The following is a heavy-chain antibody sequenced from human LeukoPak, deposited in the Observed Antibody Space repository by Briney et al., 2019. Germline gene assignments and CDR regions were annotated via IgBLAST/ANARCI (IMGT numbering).Heavy chain of an antibody. CDR3: VKDCSYYYGSGSPLDY. CDR2: ISSNGGST. D-gene: IGHD3-10*01. CDR1: GFTFSSYA. J-gene: IGHJ4*02. V-gene: IGHV3-64D*06. Sequence: GGSLRLSCSASGFTFSSYAMHWVRQAPGKGLEYVSAISSNGGSTYYADSVKGRFTNSRDNSKNTLYLQMSSLRAEDTAVYYCVKDCSYYYGSGSPLDYWGQGTLVAVSS.